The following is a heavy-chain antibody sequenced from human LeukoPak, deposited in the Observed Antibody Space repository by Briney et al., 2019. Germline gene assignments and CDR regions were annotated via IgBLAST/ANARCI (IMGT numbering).Heavy chain of an antibody. CDR1: GFTFSSYG. Sequence: GRSLRLSCAASGFTFSSYGMHWVRQAPGKGLEWVAVIWYDGSNKYYADSVKGRFTISRDNSKNTLYLQMNSLRAEDTAVYYCAKAYGDYAHFDYWGQGTLVTVSS. D-gene: IGHD4-17*01. CDR3: AKAYGDYAHFDY. V-gene: IGHV3-33*06. J-gene: IGHJ4*02. CDR2: IWYDGSNK.